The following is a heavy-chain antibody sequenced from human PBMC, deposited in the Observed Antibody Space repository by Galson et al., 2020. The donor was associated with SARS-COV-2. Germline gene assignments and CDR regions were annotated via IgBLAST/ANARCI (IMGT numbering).Heavy chain of an antibody. J-gene: IGHJ4*02. CDR3: STGEMATYY. Sequence: QLGESLKISCAASGFIFSGSTIQWVRQASGSGLEWVGRIRNKVNNYATEYAASVKGRFTISRDDSKNTTFLQMNSLKTEDTAVYYCSTGEMATYYWGQGTPVTVSS. D-gene: IGHD3-16*01. CDR2: IRNKVNNYAT. CDR1: GFIFSGST. V-gene: IGHV3-73*01.